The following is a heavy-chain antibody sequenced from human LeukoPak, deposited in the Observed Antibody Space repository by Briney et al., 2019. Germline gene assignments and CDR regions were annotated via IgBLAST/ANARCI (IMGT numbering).Heavy chain of an antibody. CDR1: GGSFCGYY. D-gene: IGHD3-10*01. CDR2: INHSGST. Sequence: PSETLSLTCAVYGGSFCGYYWSWIRQPPGKGLEWIGEINHSGSTNYNPSLKSRVTISVDTSKNQFSLKLSSVTAADTAVYYCARGKAMVRGVIISPYYFDHWGQGTLVTVSS. V-gene: IGHV4-34*01. CDR3: ARGKAMVRGVIISPYYFDH. J-gene: IGHJ4*02.